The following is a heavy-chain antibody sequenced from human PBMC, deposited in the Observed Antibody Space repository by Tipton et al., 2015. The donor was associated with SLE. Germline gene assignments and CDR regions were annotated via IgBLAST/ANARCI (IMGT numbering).Heavy chain of an antibody. D-gene: IGHD2-2*02. Sequence: GLVKPSETLSLTCSVSGFSISSGYYWGWIRQPPGKGLEWIGYIYYSGNTYYNPSLKSRVTISVDTSKNHFSLNLSSVTAADTAVYYGARAATAISPFDYWGQGTLVTVSS. CDR3: ARAATAISPFDY. CDR1: GFSISSGYY. V-gene: IGHV4-31*03. J-gene: IGHJ4*02. CDR2: IYYSGNT.